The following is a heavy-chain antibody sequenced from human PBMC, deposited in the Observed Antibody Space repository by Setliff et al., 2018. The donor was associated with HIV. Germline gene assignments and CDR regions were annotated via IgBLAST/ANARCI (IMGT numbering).Heavy chain of an antibody. J-gene: IGHJ4*02. CDR1: GFTFSSYA. D-gene: IGHD3-9*01. Sequence: PGESLKISCAASGFTFSSYAMSWVRQAPGKGLGWVSAISGSGGSTYYADSVKGRFTISRDNSKNTLYLQMNSLRAEDTAVYYCAKAVLLRYFDWLSDYWGQGTLVTVSS. CDR2: ISGSGGST. V-gene: IGHV3-23*01. CDR3: AKAVLLRYFDWLSDY.